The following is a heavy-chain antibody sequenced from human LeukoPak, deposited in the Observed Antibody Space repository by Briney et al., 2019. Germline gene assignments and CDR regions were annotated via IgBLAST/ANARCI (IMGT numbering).Heavy chain of an antibody. CDR1: GYTFTSYG. CDR2: ISAYNGNT. D-gene: IGHD3-9*01. Sequence: ASVKVSCKASGYTFTSYGISWVRQAPGQGLEWMGRISAYNGNTNYAQKLQGRVTMTTDTSTSTAYMELRSLRSDDTAVYYCAREPSDYDILTGYYNPYYYYGMDVWGQGTTVTVSS. J-gene: IGHJ6*02. V-gene: IGHV1-18*01. CDR3: AREPSDYDILTGYYNPYYYYGMDV.